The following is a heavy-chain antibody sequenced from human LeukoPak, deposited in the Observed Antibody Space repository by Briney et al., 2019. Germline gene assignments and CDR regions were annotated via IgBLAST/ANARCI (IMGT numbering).Heavy chain of an antibody. V-gene: IGHV3-15*01. CDR3: STGAKKRAMDV. D-gene: IGHD4/OR15-4a*01. J-gene: IGHJ6*02. Sequence: GGSLRLSCEASGFSFYDYAMSWVRQAPGKGLEWVSRIKSKTDGGTTDYAAPVKGRFTISRDDSKNTLYLQMNSLKTEDTAVYYCSTGAKKRAMDVWGQGTTVTVSS. CDR1: GFSFYDYA. CDR2: IKSKTDGGTT.